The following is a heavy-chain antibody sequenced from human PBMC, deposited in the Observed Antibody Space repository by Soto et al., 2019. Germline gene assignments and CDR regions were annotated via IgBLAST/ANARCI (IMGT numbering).Heavy chain of an antibody. V-gene: IGHV3-23*01. J-gene: IGHJ4*02. Sequence: GGSLRLSCAASGFTCSSYAMSWVRQAPGKGLEWVSAISGGGGSTYYADSVEGRFTISRDNSKNTLYLQMNSLRAEDTAVYYCAKGQGNTFGNFDYWGQGTLVTVSS. CDR3: AKGQGNTFGNFDY. D-gene: IGHD1-1*01. CDR1: GFTCSSYA. CDR2: ISGGGGST.